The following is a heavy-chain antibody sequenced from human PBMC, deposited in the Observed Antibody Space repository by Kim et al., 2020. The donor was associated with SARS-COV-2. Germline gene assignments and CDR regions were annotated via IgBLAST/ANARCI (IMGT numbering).Heavy chain of an antibody. D-gene: IGHD3-10*01. Sequence: SETLSITCTVSGGSISSYYWSWIRQPPGKGLEWIGYISYSGGTNYNPSLKSRVTISVDTSKNQLSLKLSSVTAADTAVYYCARGVRSGDSWGQGTLVTVS. CDR3: ARGVRSGDS. CDR2: ISYSGGT. J-gene: IGHJ4*02. V-gene: IGHV4-59*13. CDR1: GGSISSYY.